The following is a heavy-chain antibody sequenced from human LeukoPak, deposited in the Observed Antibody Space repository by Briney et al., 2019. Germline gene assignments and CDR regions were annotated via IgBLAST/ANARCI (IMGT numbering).Heavy chain of an antibody. V-gene: IGHV3-30*04. CDR1: GFTFSSYA. Sequence: GGSLRLSCAASGFTFSSYAMHWVRQAPGKGLEWVAVISYDGSNKYYADSVKGRFTISRDNSKNTLYLQMNSLRAEDTAVYYCASLPGGDYGLDYWGQGTLVTVSS. CDR2: ISYDGSNK. D-gene: IGHD4-17*01. J-gene: IGHJ4*02. CDR3: ASLPGGDYGLDY.